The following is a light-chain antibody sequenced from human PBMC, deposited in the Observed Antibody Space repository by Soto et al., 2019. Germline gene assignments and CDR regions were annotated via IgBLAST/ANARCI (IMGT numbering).Light chain of an antibody. CDR1: KMGGKY. CDR3: QAWDSSTVV. CDR2: QDS. J-gene: IGLJ2*01. V-gene: IGLV3-1*01. Sequence: SYEPTQPLSVSVSPGQTASITCPGDKMGGKYACWYQQKPGHSTVLVIYQDSKRPSGIPERFSGSNSGNTATLTISGTQAMDEADYYCQAWDSSTVVFGGGTQLTVL.